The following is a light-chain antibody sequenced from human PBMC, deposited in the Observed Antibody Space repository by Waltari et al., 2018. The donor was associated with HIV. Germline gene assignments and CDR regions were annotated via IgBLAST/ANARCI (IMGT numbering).Light chain of an antibody. CDR3: SSYSRTSGVV. CDR1: SSDVGGYDY. Sequence: QSALTQPASVSGSPGQSITMSCTGTSSDVGGYDYVSWYQQYPGKAPRLMIVDVNKRPSEVSDRFAGSKSGDTASLTISGLQTEDEAAYYCSSYSRTSGVVFGGGTTVTVL. V-gene: IGLV2-14*03. CDR2: DVN. J-gene: IGLJ2*01.